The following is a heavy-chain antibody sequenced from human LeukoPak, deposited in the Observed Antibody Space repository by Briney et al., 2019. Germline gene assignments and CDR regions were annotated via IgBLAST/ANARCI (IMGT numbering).Heavy chain of an antibody. D-gene: IGHD3-16*01. CDR3: AIGHLGLSIDY. Sequence: ASVKVSCKASGYTFTTYIMHWVRQAPGQRLEWMGWINAGNGNTRYSKKFQGRVTITRDTSATTAYMKLSSLRSEDTAVYYCAIGHLGLSIDYWGQGTLVTVSS. CDR2: INAGNGNT. V-gene: IGHV1-3*01. CDR1: GYTFTTYI. J-gene: IGHJ4*02.